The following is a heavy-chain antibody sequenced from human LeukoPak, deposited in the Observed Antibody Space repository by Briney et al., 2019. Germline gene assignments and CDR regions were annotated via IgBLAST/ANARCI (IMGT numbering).Heavy chain of an antibody. D-gene: IGHD4-17*01. V-gene: IGHV3-43*02. Sequence: PGGSLRLSRAASGFTFDDYAMHWVRQAPGKGLEWVSRISGDGGSTYYADSVKGRFTISRDNSKNSLYLQMNSLRIEDTALYYCAKDPSTVTTPDYWGQGTLVTVSS. CDR2: ISGDGGST. CDR3: AKDPSTVTTPDY. CDR1: GFTFDDYA. J-gene: IGHJ4*02.